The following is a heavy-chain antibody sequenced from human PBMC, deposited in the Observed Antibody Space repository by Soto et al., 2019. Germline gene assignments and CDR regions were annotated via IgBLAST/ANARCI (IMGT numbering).Heavy chain of an antibody. CDR1: GYSISSGYY. D-gene: IGHD5-12*01. V-gene: IGHV4-38-2*01. CDR2: IYHSGST. J-gene: IGHJ4*02. Sequence: NPSETLSLTCAVSGYSISSGYYWGWIRQPPGKGLEWIGSIYHSGSTYYNPSLKSRVTISVDTSKNQFSLKLSSVTAADTAVYYCARFRRDGYNSVFDYWGQGTLVTVSS. CDR3: ARFRRDGYNSVFDY.